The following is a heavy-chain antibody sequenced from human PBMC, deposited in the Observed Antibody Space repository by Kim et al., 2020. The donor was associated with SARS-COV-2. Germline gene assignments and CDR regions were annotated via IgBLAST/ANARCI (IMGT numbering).Heavy chain of an antibody. D-gene: IGHD1-1*01. Sequence: YATAYAASVKGRFTISRDDSTNTAYLQMNSLKTEDTAVYYCTITTRSFDYWGQGTLVTVSS. V-gene: IGHV3-73*01. CDR2: YAT. J-gene: IGHJ4*02. CDR3: TITTRSFDY.